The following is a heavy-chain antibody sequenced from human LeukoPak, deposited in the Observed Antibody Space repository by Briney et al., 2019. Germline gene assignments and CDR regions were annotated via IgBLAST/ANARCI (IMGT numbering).Heavy chain of an antibody. D-gene: IGHD5-24*01. CDR3: ARVLGKMAL. Sequence: SETLSLTCAVYGGSFSGYYWSWIRQPPGKGLEWIGEINHSGSTNYNPSLKSRVTISLDTSKNQFSLKLSSVTAADTAVYYCARVLGKMALWGQGTLVTVSS. V-gene: IGHV4-34*01. CDR1: GGSFSGYY. CDR2: INHSGST. J-gene: IGHJ4*02.